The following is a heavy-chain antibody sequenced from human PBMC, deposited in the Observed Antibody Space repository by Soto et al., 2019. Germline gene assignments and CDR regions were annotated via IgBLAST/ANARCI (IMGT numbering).Heavy chain of an antibody. V-gene: IGHV1-46*01. D-gene: IGHD1-26*01. CDR2: ISPSGGRT. CDR1: GYTFTSYY. Sequence: QVQLLQSGAEVRKPGASVKVSCKTSGYTFTSYYVHWVRQAPGQGLEWMGIISPSGGRTTLAQKFQGRVTITRDTSASTVYMELGSLRSEDTAVYYCATRVGSPDYWGQRTLVTVSS. CDR3: ATRVGSPDY. J-gene: IGHJ4*02.